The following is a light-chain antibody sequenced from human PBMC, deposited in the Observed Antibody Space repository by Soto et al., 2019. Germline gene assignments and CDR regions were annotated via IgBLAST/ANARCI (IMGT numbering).Light chain of an antibody. CDR2: VAS. CDR3: QQYGGSPPYS. CDR1: QSVSSNY. V-gene: IGKV3-20*01. J-gene: IGKJ2*01. Sequence: EIVLPQSPGTLSLSPGERATLSCRASQSVSSNYLAWYQQKPGQAPRLLVYVASTRASDIEVRFSGSGSGTDVTLTISRLEPEDFAVYYCQQYGGSPPYSVGQGNKLDLK.